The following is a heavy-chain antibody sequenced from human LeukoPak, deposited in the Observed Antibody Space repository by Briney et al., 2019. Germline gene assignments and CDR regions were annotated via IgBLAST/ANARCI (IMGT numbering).Heavy chain of an antibody. Sequence: ASVKVSCKASGYTFTSYGISWVRQAPGQGLEWMGWISAYNCNTNYAQKLQGRVTMTTDTSTSTAYMELRSLRSDDTAVYYCARPDSSGYYGAFDIWGQGTMVTVSS. D-gene: IGHD3-22*01. CDR1: GYTFTSYG. V-gene: IGHV1-18*01. J-gene: IGHJ3*02. CDR2: ISAYNCNT. CDR3: ARPDSSGYYGAFDI.